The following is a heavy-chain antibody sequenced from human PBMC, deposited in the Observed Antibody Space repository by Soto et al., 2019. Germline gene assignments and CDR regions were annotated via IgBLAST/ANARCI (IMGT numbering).Heavy chain of an antibody. CDR1: GFTFDDYA. Sequence: LRLSCAASGFTFDDYAMHWVRQAPGKGLEWVSGISWNSGSIGYADSVKGRFTISRDNAKNSLYLQMNSLRAEDTALYYCAKVMITFGGVGAFDIWGQGTMVTVSS. CDR3: AKVMITFGGVGAFDI. V-gene: IGHV3-9*01. J-gene: IGHJ3*02. D-gene: IGHD3-16*01. CDR2: ISWNSGSI.